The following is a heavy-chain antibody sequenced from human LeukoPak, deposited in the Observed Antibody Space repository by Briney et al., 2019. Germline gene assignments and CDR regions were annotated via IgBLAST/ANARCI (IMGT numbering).Heavy chain of an antibody. CDR2: GST. J-gene: IGHJ4*02. D-gene: IGHD3-22*01. CDR1: GGSISRNSN. V-gene: IGHV4-39*07. CDR3: AAGSGSYDSRGYSYYFDY. Sequence: SETLSLTCNVSGGSISRNSNNGAGSDSPQGRGWSGQSGSTYYNPSLKSRVTISVDTSKNQLSLKLSSVTAADTAVYYCAAGSGSYDSRGYSYYFDYWGQGTLVTVSS.